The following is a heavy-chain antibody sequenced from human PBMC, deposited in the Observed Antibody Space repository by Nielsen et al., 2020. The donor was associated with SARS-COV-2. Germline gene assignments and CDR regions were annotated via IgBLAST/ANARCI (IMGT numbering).Heavy chain of an antibody. CDR1: GFTFSSYW. V-gene: IGHV3-7*01. D-gene: IGHD1-26*01. J-gene: IGHJ3*02. Sequence: GESLKISCAASGFTFSSYWMSWVRQAPGKGLEWVANIKQDGSEKYYVDSVKGRFTISRDNSKNTLYLQMNSLRAEDTAVYYCARIVGATGAFDIWGQGTMVTVSS. CDR2: IKQDGSEK. CDR3: ARIVGATGAFDI.